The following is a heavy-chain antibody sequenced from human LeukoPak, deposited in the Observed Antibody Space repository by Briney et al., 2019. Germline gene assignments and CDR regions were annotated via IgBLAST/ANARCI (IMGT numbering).Heavy chain of an antibody. CDR2: AKNKVNSYTT. V-gene: IGHV3-72*01. CDR3: ASLKP. J-gene: IGHJ5*02. CDR1: GFIFSDHY. D-gene: IGHD6-6*01. Sequence: PGGSLRLSCAASGFIFSDHYMDWVRQAPGKGLEWVGRAKNKVNSYTTIYAASVKGRFTISRDDSKNSLYLQMNSLKTEDTAVYYLASLKPWGQGTLVTVSS.